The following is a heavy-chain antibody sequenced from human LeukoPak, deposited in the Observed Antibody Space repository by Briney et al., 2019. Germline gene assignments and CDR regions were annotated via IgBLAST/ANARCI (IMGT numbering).Heavy chain of an antibody. CDR1: GFTFSSYW. CDR3: ARVGSSWDILDY. Sequence: GGSLTLSCAASGFTFSSYWMSWVRQAPGKGLEWVANIKEDETEIRYLDSVKGRFTISRDNAKNSLYLQMDSLRAKDTAVYYCARVGSSWDILDYWGQGTLVTVSS. V-gene: IGHV3-7*01. J-gene: IGHJ4*02. CDR2: IKEDETEI. D-gene: IGHD6-13*01.